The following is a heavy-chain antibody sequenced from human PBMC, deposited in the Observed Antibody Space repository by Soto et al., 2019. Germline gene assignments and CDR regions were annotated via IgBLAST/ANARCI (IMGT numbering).Heavy chain of an antibody. CDR2: ISYDGSNK. D-gene: IGHD2-2*02. V-gene: IGHV3-30-3*01. Sequence: GGSLRLSCAASGFTFSSYAMHWVRQAPGKGLEWVAVISYDGSNKYYADSVKGRFTISRDNSKNTLYLQMNSLRAEDTAVYYCARDPRSVVVPAAIGWFDPWGQGTLVTVSS. CDR1: GFTFSSYA. CDR3: ARDPRSVVVPAAIGWFDP. J-gene: IGHJ5*02.